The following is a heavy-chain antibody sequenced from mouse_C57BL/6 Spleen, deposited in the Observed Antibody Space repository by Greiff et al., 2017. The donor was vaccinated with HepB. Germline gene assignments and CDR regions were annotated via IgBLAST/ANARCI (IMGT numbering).Heavy chain of an antibody. CDR2: INTGSGGT. J-gene: IGHJ2*01. CDR1: GYAFTNYL. CDR3: ARADGYRFDY. V-gene: IGHV1-54*01. D-gene: IGHD2-3*01. Sequence: VQLQQSGAELVRPGTSVKVSCKASGYAFTNYLIEWVKQRPGQGLEWIGVINTGSGGTKYNEKFKGKATLTADKSSSTAYMQLSSLTSEDSAVYFCARADGYRFDYWGQSTTLTFSS.